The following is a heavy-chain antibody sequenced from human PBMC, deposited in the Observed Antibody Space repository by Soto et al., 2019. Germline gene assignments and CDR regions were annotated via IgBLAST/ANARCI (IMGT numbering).Heavy chain of an antibody. Sequence: GXSVKVTCNASGYSLIDYFSQWRRQTPGQGLEWVAWINPKTAATNYAKKFQDRVTLTSDTSFSTAYLELTRLRPDDTAVYYCARIKWGLDYYSGMDVWGQGTAVTVSS. J-gene: IGHJ6*01. CDR1: GYSLIDYF. CDR3: ARIKWGLDYYSGMDV. CDR2: INPKTAAT. V-gene: IGHV1-2*02. D-gene: IGHD1-26*01.